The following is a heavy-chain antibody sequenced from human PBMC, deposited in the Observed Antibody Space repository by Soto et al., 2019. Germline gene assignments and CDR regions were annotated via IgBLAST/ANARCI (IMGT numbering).Heavy chain of an antibody. CDR2: INHSGST. Sequence: SETLSLTCAVYGGSFSGNYWSWIRQPPGKGLEWIGNINHSGSTIYNPSLKSRVTISRDTSKNQFSLRLSSVTAADTAVYYCAVGSSGFYYIYWGQGIQVTVSS. D-gene: IGHD1-26*01. CDR1: GGSFSGNY. CDR3: AVGSSGFYYIY. J-gene: IGHJ4*02. V-gene: IGHV4-34*01.